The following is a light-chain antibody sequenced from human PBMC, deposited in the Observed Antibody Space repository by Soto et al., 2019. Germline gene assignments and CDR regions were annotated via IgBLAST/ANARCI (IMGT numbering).Light chain of an antibody. CDR3: CSYAGTPHV. Sequence: QSALTQPPSVSGSPGQSVTISCTGTSSDIGGYNYVSWYQQLPGKAPKLMIYDVSKRPSGVPDRFSGSNSGNTASLTISGLQAEDEADYYCCSYAGTPHVFGSGTKVTVL. J-gene: IGLJ1*01. CDR2: DVS. V-gene: IGLV2-11*01. CDR1: SSDIGGYNY.